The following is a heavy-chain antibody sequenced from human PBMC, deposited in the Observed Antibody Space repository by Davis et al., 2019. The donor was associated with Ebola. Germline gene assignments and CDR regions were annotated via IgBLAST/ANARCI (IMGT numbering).Heavy chain of an antibody. Sequence: HSQTLSLTCAISGDSVSSNSAAWNWIRQSPSRGLEWLGRTFYRSRWYNDYAPALKSRIIVNPDTSKNQFSLQLNFVTPDDTAVYYCARDSRIGYDALDIWGQGTMVTVSS. D-gene: IGHD3-22*01. V-gene: IGHV6-1*01. J-gene: IGHJ3*02. CDR1: GDSVSSNSAA. CDR3: ARDSRIGYDALDI. CDR2: TFYRSRWYN.